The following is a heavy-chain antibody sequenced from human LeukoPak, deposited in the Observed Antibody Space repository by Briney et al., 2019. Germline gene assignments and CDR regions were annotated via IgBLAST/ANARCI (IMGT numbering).Heavy chain of an antibody. D-gene: IGHD2-15*01. J-gene: IGHJ6*03. CDR3: ARVPFHCSGGSCYSEGYYYYYMDV. V-gene: IGHV4-61*02. CDR2: IYTSGST. Sequence: PSETLSLTCTVSGGSISSGSYYWSWIRQPAGKGLEWIGRIYTSGSTNYNPSLKRRVTISVDTSKNQFSLKLSSVTAADTAVYYCARVPFHCSGGSCYSEGYYYYYMDVWGKGTLVTVSS. CDR1: GGSISSGSYY.